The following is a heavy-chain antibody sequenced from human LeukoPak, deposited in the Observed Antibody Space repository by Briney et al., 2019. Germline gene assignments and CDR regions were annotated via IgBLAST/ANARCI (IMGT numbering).Heavy chain of an antibody. J-gene: IGHJ4*02. V-gene: IGHV4-59*01. D-gene: IGHD4-17*01. Sequence: PSETLSLTCTVSGGSISSYYWSWIRQPPGKGLEWIGYIYYSGSTNYNPSFKSRVTISVDTSKNQISLKLSSVTAADTAVYYCARGAREYGEDFDYWGQGTLVTVSS. CDR1: GGSISSYY. CDR3: ARGAREYGEDFDY. CDR2: IYYSGST.